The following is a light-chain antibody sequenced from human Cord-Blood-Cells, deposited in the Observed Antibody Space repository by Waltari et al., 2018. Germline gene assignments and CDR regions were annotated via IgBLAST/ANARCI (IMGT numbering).Light chain of an antibody. Sequence: DIQMTQSPSSLSASVGDRVTITCQASQDISNYLNWYQQKPGKAPKLLIYDASNLETVVPSRFSGSGSGTDFTFTISSLQAEDIATYYCQQYDNLPYTFGQGTKLEI. V-gene: IGKV1-33*01. CDR2: DAS. CDR3: QQYDNLPYT. J-gene: IGKJ2*01. CDR1: QDISNY.